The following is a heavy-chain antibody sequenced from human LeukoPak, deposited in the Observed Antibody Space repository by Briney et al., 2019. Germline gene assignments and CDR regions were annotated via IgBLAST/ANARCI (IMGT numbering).Heavy chain of an antibody. J-gene: IGHJ4*02. CDR1: GFTFSSYA. D-gene: IGHD3-16*02. CDR3: AKDDYVWGSYRRTPPAFDY. CDR2: ISGSGGST. V-gene: IGHV3-23*01. Sequence: GGSLRLSCAASGFTFSSYAMSWVRQAPGKGLEWVSAISGSGGSTYYADSVKGRFTISRDNSKNTPYLQMNSLRAEDTAVYYCAKDDYVWGSYRRTPPAFDYWGQGTLVTVSS.